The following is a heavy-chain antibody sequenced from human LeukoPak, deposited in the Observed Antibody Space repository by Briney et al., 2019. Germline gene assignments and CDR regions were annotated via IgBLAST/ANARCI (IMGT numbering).Heavy chain of an antibody. CDR2: ISWNSGSI. J-gene: IGHJ4*02. CDR1: GFIFNNYA. D-gene: IGHD5-18*01. Sequence: PGGSLRLSCAGSGFIFNNYAMHWVRQPPGKGLEWVSGISWNSGSIDYADSVKGRFTISRDNAKNSLYLQMNSLRVEDTAVYYCAGLDTAMITSSDYWGQGTLVTVSS. V-gene: IGHV3-9*01. CDR3: AGLDTAMITSSDY.